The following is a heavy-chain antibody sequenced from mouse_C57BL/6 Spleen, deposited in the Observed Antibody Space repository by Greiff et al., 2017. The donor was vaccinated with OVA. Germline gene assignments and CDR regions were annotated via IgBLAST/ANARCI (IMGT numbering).Heavy chain of an antibody. J-gene: IGHJ2*01. CDR1: GFNIKNTY. CDR3: ARIDYYGSKLGDVNY. V-gene: IGHV14-3*01. Sequence: EVQLQQSVAELVRPGASVKLSCTASGFNIKNTYMHWVKQRPEQGLEWIGRIDPANGNTKYAPKFQGKATITADTSSNTAYLQLSSLTSEDTAIYYCARIDYYGSKLGDVNYWGQGTTLTVSS. CDR2: IDPANGNT. D-gene: IGHD1-1*01.